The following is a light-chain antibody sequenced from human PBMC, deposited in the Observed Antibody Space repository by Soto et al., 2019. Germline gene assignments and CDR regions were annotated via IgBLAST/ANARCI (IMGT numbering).Light chain of an antibody. V-gene: IGKV3-20*01. CDR3: QQYGSSPA. CDR1: QSVSSSY. Sequence: EIVLTQSPGTLSLSPGERATLSCRASQSVSSSYLAWYQQKPGQAPRLLIYGASSRATSMPAGFSGSGSGTEFTLTNTILETEDFAVYYCQQYGSSPALGGGTKVEI. CDR2: GAS. J-gene: IGKJ4*01.